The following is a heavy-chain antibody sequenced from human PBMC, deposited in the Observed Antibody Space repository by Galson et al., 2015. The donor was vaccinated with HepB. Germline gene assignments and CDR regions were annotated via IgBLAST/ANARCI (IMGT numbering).Heavy chain of an antibody. Sequence: SVKVSCKASGGTFSSYAISWVRQAPGQGLEWMGGIIPIFGTANYAQKFQGRVTITADKSTSTAYMELSSLRSEDTAVYYCARDVLGYYYYYGMDVWGQGTTVTVSS. V-gene: IGHV1-69*06. CDR3: ARDVLGYYYYYGMDV. CDR1: GGTFSSYA. D-gene: IGHD2-8*02. J-gene: IGHJ6*02. CDR2: IIPIFGTA.